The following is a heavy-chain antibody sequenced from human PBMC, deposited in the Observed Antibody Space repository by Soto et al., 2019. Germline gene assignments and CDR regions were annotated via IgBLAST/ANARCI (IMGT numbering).Heavy chain of an antibody. CDR3: ARVITIFGVAPLGMDV. D-gene: IGHD3-3*01. Sequence: KISCKGSGYSFTYYWIVWVRQAPGQGLEWMGWINPNSGGTNYAQKFQGRVTMTRDTSISTAYMELSRLRSDDTAVYYCARVITIFGVAPLGMDVWGQGTTVTVSS. J-gene: IGHJ6*02. CDR1: GYSFTYYW. CDR2: INPNSGGT. V-gene: IGHV1-2*02.